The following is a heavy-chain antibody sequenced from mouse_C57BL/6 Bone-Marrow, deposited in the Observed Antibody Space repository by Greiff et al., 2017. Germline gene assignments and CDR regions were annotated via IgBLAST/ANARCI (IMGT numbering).Heavy chain of an antibody. D-gene: IGHD2-4*01. J-gene: IGHJ2*01. CDR3: AREAITRRYYFDY. Sequence: GGSMKLSCAASGFTFSDYYMYWVRQTPEKRLEWVAYISNGGGSTYYPDTVKGRFTISRDNAKNTLYLQMSRLKSEDTAMYYCAREAITRRYYFDYWGQGTTLTVSS. V-gene: IGHV5-12*01. CDR2: ISNGGGST. CDR1: GFTFSDYY.